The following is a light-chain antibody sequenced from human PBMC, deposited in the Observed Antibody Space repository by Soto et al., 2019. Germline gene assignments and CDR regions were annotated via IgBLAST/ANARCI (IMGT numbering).Light chain of an antibody. V-gene: IGLV2-14*01. CDR3: SSYSISTAYL. J-gene: IGLJ1*01. CDR1: SSDVGGYDY. CDR2: EVS. Sequence: SVLTQPASVSGSPGQSITISCTGTSSDVGGYDYVSWYQLHPGKAPKLMVFEVSNRPSGVSYRFSGSKSGNTASLTISGLQAEDEADYFCSSYSISTAYLFGTGIKVTVL.